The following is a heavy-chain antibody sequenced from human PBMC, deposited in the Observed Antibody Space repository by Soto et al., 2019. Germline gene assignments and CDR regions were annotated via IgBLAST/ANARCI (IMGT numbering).Heavy chain of an antibody. CDR1: GFTFSNAW. CDR3: TTADNWGYDAFDI. J-gene: IGHJ3*02. D-gene: IGHD7-27*01. CDR2: IKSKTDGGTT. V-gene: IGHV3-15*01. Sequence: GGSLRLSWEASGFTFSNAWMGWVRRAPGKGLEGVGRIKSKTDGGTTDYAAPVKGRFTISRDDSKNTLYLQMNSLKTEDTAVYYCTTADNWGYDAFDIWGQGTMVTVSS.